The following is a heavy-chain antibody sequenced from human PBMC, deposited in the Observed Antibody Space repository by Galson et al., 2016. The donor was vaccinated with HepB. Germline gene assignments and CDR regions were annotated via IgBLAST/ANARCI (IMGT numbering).Heavy chain of an antibody. J-gene: IGHJ6*02. Sequence: ETLSLTCSVSGGSMSRNHYWAWIRQSPGKGLEWIGSIYDSGSTHYPPSLKGRVTISVDMSQKQFSLQLSSLSAADTAVHFCSRQNNGGSGTRRAYYKGIDVWGQGTTVIVSS. CDR1: GGSMSRNHY. CDR3: SRQNNGGSGTRRAYYKGIDV. CDR2: IYDSGST. D-gene: IGHD6-13*01. V-gene: IGHV4-39*01.